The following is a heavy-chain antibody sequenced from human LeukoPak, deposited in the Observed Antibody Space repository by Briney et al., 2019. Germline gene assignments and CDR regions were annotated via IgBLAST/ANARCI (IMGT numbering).Heavy chain of an antibody. V-gene: IGHV1-46*04. CDR1: GYTFTSYH. J-gene: IGHJ4*02. Sequence: ASVKVSCKASGYTFTSYHMDWVRHAPGQGRGWMGIINSSWGSTRYAQQLQGRVTMTRDMSTSTVYMELSSLRSEDTAVYYCARGGFNCSGGSCYSIFDYWGQGTLVTVSS. CDR3: ARGGFNCSGGSCYSIFDY. CDR2: INSSWGST. D-gene: IGHD2-15*01.